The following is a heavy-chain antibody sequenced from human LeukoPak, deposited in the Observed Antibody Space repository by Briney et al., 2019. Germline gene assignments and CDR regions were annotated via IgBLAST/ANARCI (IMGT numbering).Heavy chain of an antibody. V-gene: IGHV3-74*01. CDR2: ISSDGSST. Sequence: GGSLRLSCAASGFTFSSYWMHWVRQAPGKGLVWVSRISSDGSSTSYADSVKGRFTISRDNAKNTLYLQMNSLRAEDTAVYYCARNIGSWFDPWGQGTLVTVSS. CDR1: GFTFSSYW. J-gene: IGHJ5*02. CDR3: ARNIGSWFDP. D-gene: IGHD3-16*01.